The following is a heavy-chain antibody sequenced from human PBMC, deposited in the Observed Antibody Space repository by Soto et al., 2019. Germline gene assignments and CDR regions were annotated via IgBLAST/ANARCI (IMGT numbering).Heavy chain of an antibody. D-gene: IGHD2-21*01. V-gene: IGHV1-18*01. Sequence: QVQLVQSGAEVKKPGASVKVSCKASGYTFTSYGIIWVRQAPGQGLEWMGWISAYNGNTNYAQKLQGRVTMTTDTSTSTAYMDLRSLRSADTSVDYCARDNCYESDYWGQGTLVPVSS. CDR3: ARDNCYESDY. J-gene: IGHJ4*02. CDR1: GYTFTSYG. CDR2: ISAYNGNT.